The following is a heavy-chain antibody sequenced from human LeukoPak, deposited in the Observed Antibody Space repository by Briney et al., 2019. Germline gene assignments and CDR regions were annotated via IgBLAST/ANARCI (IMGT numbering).Heavy chain of an antibody. Sequence: PGGSLRLSCAASGFTFSSYLMSWVRQAPGKGLEWVANIKQDGSEKYYVDSVRGRFTISRDNAKNSLYLQMNSLRAEDTAVYYCARAQYDILTGHMDYWGQGTLVTVS. CDR3: ARAQYDILTGHMDY. D-gene: IGHD3-9*01. J-gene: IGHJ4*02. V-gene: IGHV3-7*01. CDR2: IKQDGSEK. CDR1: GFTFSSYL.